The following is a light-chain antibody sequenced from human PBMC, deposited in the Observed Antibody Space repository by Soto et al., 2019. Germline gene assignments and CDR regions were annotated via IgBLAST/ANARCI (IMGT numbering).Light chain of an antibody. Sequence: DIQLTQSPSSLSASVGDRVTITCRASQGTSNYLAWYQQQPGKVPKLLIYVASTLQSGVPFRFSGCGSGTDFTLTISTLQPEDVATYYCQKYNSAPWTFGQGTKVEIK. J-gene: IGKJ1*01. CDR2: VAS. V-gene: IGKV1-27*01. CDR1: QGTSNY. CDR3: QKYNSAPWT.